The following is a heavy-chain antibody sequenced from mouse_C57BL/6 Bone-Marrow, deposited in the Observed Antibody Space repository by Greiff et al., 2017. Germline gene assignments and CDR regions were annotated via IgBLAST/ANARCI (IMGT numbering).Heavy chain of an antibody. Sequence: QVQLQQPGAELVMPGASVKLSCKASGYTFTSYWMHWVKQRPGQGLEWIGEIDPSDSYTNYNQKFKGKSTLTVDKSSSTAYMQLSSLTSEDSAVYYCARGYSNHYLDYWGQGTTLTVSS. V-gene: IGHV1-69*01. CDR1: GYTFTSYW. J-gene: IGHJ2*01. D-gene: IGHD2-5*01. CDR3: ARGYSNHYLDY. CDR2: IDPSDSYT.